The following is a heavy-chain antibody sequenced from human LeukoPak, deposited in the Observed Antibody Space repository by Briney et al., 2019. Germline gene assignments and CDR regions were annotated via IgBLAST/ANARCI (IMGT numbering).Heavy chain of an antibody. CDR3: ASVCGSYSDY. Sequence: PSETLSLTCAVYGGSFSGYYWSWIRQPPGKGLEWIGEINHSGSTNYNPSLKSRVTISVDTSKNQFSLKLSSVTAADTAVYYCASVCGSYSDYWGQGTLVTVSS. CDR2: INHSGST. CDR1: GGSFSGYY. D-gene: IGHD3-16*01. V-gene: IGHV4-34*01. J-gene: IGHJ4*02.